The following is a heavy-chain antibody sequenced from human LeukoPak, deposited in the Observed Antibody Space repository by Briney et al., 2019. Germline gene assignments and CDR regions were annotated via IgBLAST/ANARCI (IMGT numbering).Heavy chain of an antibody. CDR2: INHSGST. CDR3: ASSKGLWSYGEKGYYYYYMDV. CDR1: GGSFSGYY. Sequence: SETLSLTCAVYGGSFSGYYWSWIRQPPGKGLEWIGEINHSGSTNYNPSLKSRVTISVDTSKNQFSLQLNSVTPEDTAVYYCASSKGLWSYGEKGYYYYYMDVWGKGTTVTVSS. J-gene: IGHJ6*03. D-gene: IGHD5-18*01. V-gene: IGHV4-34*01.